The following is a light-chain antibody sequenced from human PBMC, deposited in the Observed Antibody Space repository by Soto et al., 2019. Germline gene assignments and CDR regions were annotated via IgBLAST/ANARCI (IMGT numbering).Light chain of an antibody. CDR3: QQYDKWPET. CDR2: GAS. CDR1: QSVSTN. Sequence: VMTQSPTTRFVSPGGKTTPFCRASQSVSTNLAWYQQKPGQAPRLLIYGASGRATAIPARFSGSGSGTEFTLTISSLQSEDCAIYYCQQYDKWPETFGQGTKV. J-gene: IGKJ1*01. V-gene: IGKV3D-15*01.